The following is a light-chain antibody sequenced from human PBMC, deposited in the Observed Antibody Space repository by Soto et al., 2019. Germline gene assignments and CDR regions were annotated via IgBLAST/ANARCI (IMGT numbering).Light chain of an antibody. Sequence: EIVLTQAPATRSVSPEEGASLSCRASQSVSSGAFAWYRQKPGQAPGLLIYGASKRATGTPDRFIGSGSGTDFTLTISSLESEDFATYFCQQGYDTPTTFGQGTRLEIK. CDR2: GAS. CDR3: QQGYDTPTT. CDR1: QSVSSGA. V-gene: IGKV3D-20*02. J-gene: IGKJ5*01.